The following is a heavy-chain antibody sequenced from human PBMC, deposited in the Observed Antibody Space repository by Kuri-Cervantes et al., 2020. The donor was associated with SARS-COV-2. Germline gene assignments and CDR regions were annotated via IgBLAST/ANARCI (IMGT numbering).Heavy chain of an antibody. J-gene: IGHJ6*02. CDR3: ARAPDYGDYYYYGMDV. CDR2: INSDGSST. Sequence: GESLKISCAASGFNFSRTDMHWVRQAPGKGLVWVSRINSDGSSTSYADSVKGRFTISRDNAKNTLYLQMNSLRAEDTAVYYCARAPDYGDYYYYGMDVWGQGTTVTVSS. V-gene: IGHV3-74*01. CDR1: GFNFSRTD. D-gene: IGHD4-17*01.